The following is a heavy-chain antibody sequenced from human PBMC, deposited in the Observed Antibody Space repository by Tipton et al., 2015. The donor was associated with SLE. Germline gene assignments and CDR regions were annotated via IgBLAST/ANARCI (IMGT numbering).Heavy chain of an antibody. CDR1: GGSFSGYY. J-gene: IGHJ3*02. V-gene: IGHV4-34*01. D-gene: IGHD2-8*01. CDR2: INHSGST. Sequence: TLSLTCAVSGGSFSGYYWNWIRQPPGKGLEWIGEINHSGSTNYNPSLKSRVTISVDTSKNQFSLKLSSVTAADTAVYYCAREKWDAFDIWGQGTMVTVSS. CDR3: AREKWDAFDI.